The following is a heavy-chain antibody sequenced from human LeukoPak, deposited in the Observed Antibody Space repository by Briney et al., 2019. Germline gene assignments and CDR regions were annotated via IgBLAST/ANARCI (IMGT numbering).Heavy chain of an antibody. CDR3: ARDNLTPYGDYVLAPLAGGMDV. D-gene: IGHD4-17*01. Sequence: SETLSLTCTVSGGSISSSSYYWGWIRQPPGKGLEWIGSIYYSGSTNYNPSLKSRVTISVDTSKNQFSLKLSSVTAADTAVYYCARDNLTPYGDYVLAPLAGGMDVWGQGTTVTVSS. CDR1: GGSISSSSYY. V-gene: IGHV4-39*07. J-gene: IGHJ6*02. CDR2: IYYSGST.